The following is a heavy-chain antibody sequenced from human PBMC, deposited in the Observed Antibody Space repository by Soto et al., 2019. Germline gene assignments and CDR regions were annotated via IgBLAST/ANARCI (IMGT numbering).Heavy chain of an antibody. CDR1: GFSFSDSA. Sequence: PGGSLRLSCVASGFSFSDSAMFWVRQAPGKGLEWVSTISYHSIGTHYADSVKGRFTISRDNSKDTVWLQMNGLRAEDTAVYYCAKDPSTGRADFWGQGTLVTVSS. CDR2: ISYHSIGT. V-gene: IGHV3-23*01. CDR3: AKDPSTGRADF. D-gene: IGHD3-9*01. J-gene: IGHJ4*02.